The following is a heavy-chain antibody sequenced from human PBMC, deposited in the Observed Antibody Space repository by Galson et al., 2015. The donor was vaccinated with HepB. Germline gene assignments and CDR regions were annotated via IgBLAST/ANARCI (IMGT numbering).Heavy chain of an antibody. D-gene: IGHD3-10*01. V-gene: IGHV3-53*04. Sequence: SLRLSCAASGFTVSSNYMSWVRQAPGKGLEWVSVIYSGGSTYYADSVKGRFTISRHNSKNTLYLQMNSLRAEDTAVYYCTTDRWFGELHPDYWGQGTLVTVSS. J-gene: IGHJ4*02. CDR2: IYSGGST. CDR3: TTDRWFGELHPDY. CDR1: GFTVSSNY.